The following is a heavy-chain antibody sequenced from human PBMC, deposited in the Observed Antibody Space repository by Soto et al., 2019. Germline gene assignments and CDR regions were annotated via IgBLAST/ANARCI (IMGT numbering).Heavy chain of an antibody. CDR1: GYSFTSYW. Sequence: GESLKISCKGSGYSFTSYWIGWVRQMPGKGLEWMGIIYPGDSDTRYSPSFQGQVTMSADKSISTAYLQWSSLKASDTAMYYCARKYCITSTCPRSGLDIWGQGTMVTVSS. CDR2: IYPGDSDT. V-gene: IGHV5-51*01. CDR3: ARKYCITSTCPRSGLDI. D-gene: IGHD2-2*01. J-gene: IGHJ3*02.